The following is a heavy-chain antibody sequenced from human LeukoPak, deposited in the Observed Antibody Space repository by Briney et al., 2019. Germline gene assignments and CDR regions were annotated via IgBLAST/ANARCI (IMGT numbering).Heavy chain of an antibody. CDR1: RFSFANYA. CDR2: INAGGGIT. J-gene: IGHJ5*02. CDR3: ARDVTARPRWFDP. V-gene: IGHV3-23*01. D-gene: IGHD6-6*01. Sequence: GGSLRLSCEGSRFSFANYAMSWVRQTPGKGLDWISAINAGGGITYYADSVKGLFTISRDNSKNPLYLQMNSLRVEDSAVYYCARDVTARPRWFDPWGQGTLVSVSS.